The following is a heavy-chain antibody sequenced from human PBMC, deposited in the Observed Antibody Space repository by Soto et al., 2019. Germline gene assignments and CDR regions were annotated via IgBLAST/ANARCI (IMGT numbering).Heavy chain of an antibody. Sequence: GGSLRLSCAASGFTVSSNYMSWVRQAPGKGLEWVSVIYSGGSTYYADSVKGRFTISRDNSKNTLYLQMNSLRAEDTAVYCCARDRGHSGNYGSFDIWGQGTMVTVSS. D-gene: IGHD1-7*01. J-gene: IGHJ3*02. CDR1: GFTVSSNY. CDR2: IYSGGST. CDR3: ARDRGHSGNYGSFDI. V-gene: IGHV3-53*01.